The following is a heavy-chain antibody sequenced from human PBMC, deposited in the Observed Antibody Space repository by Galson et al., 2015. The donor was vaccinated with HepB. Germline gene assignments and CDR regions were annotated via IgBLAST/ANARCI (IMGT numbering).Heavy chain of an antibody. V-gene: IGHV1-8*01. CDR1: GYTFTSYD. D-gene: IGHD3-22*01. CDR3: ARDMDMGYYDSSGYYYWGSWFYYYGMDV. CDR2: MNPNSGNT. Sequence: SVKVSCKASGYTFTSYDINWVRQATGQGLEWMGWMNPNSGNTGYAQKFQGRVTMTRNTSISTAYMELSSLRPEDTAVYYCARDMDMGYYDSSGYYYWGSWFYYYGMDVWGQGTTVTVSS. J-gene: IGHJ6*02.